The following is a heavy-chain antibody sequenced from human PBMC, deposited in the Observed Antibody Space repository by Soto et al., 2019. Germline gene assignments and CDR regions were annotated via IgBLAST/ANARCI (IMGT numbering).Heavy chain of an antibody. CDR1: GFTFSSYD. D-gene: IGHD2-2*02. CDR3: ARGYTAGWSRGGYFDY. CDR2: ISGSGTTI. J-gene: IGHJ4*02. Sequence: PGGSLRLSCVASGFTFSSYDMNWVRQAPGKGPEWVSHISGSGTTIYYADSVRGRFTISRDNAKNSLYLQMNSLRAEDRAIYYCARGYTAGWSRGGYFDYWGQGTLVTVYS. V-gene: IGHV3-48*03.